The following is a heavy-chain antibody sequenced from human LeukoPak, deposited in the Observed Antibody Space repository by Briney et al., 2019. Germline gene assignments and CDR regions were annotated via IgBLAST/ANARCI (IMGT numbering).Heavy chain of an antibody. CDR1: GFTPSHFW. J-gene: IGHJ3*02. Sequence: GGSLRLSCQVSGFTPSHFWMHWVRQAPGKGLEWVARIDGPGRGTVTPDSVTGRFPFSRDNARNTLSLPMTSLRAGDTAMYYCVRDLFPDAFDIWGEGTRVTVSS. V-gene: IGHV3-74*01. CDR3: VRDLFPDAFDI. D-gene: IGHD2/OR15-2a*01. CDR2: IDGPGRGT.